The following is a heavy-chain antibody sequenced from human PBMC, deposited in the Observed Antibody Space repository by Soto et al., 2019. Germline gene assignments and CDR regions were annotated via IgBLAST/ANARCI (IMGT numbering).Heavy chain of an antibody. D-gene: IGHD3-10*01. CDR2: INHSGST. CDR1: GGSISSREYY. V-gene: IGHV4-34*01. J-gene: IGHJ4*02. CDR3: ARGRGSGSYYCY. Sequence: ETLALTCSDSGGSISSREYYWSWIRQPPGKGLEWIGEINHSGSTNYNPSLKSRVTISVDTSKNQFSLKLSSVTAADTVVYYCARGRGSGSYYCYWGQGTLVTVSS.